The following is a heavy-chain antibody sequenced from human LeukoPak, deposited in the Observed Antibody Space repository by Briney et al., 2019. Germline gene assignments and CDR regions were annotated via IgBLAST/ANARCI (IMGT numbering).Heavy chain of an antibody. CDR2: IYYSGST. J-gene: IGHJ5*02. Sequence: KPSETLSLTCTVSGGSISSYYWSWIRQPPGKGLEWIGYIYYSGSTNYNPSLKSRVTISVDTSENQFSLKLSSVTAADTAVYYCARLSVAGTSVRDWFDPWGQGTLVTVSS. D-gene: IGHD6-19*01. CDR3: ARLSVAGTSVRDWFDP. CDR1: GGSISSYY. V-gene: IGHV4-59*01.